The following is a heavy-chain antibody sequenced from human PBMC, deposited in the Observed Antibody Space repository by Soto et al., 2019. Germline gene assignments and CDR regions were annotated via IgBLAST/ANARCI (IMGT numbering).Heavy chain of an antibody. CDR1: GGSFSGYY. D-gene: IGHD2-2*02. V-gene: IGHV4-34*01. CDR2: INHSGST. CDR3: ARAQIVVVPAAIRRSNWFDP. J-gene: IGHJ5*02. Sequence: LSLTCAVYGGSFSGYYWNWIRQPPGKGLEWIGEINHSGSTNYNPSLKSRVTISVDTSKNQFSLKLSSVTAADTAVYYCARAQIVVVPAAIRRSNWFDPWGQGTLVTVSS.